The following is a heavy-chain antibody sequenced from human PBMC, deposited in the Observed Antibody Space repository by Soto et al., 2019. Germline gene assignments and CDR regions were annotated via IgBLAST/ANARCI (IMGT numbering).Heavy chain of an antibody. CDR2: ISYDGSDSLDGSHK. Sequence: GGSLRLSCAASGFAFSSYGMHWVRQSPDKGLEWVAVISYDGSDSLDGSHKYYADSVKGRFTISRDNSINTLYLQMDSLRAEDTAVYFCAKGSAGHYHAGTLVDWGQGTRVTVSS. CDR3: AKGSAGHYHAGTLVD. J-gene: IGHJ4*02. CDR1: GFAFSSYG. D-gene: IGHD3-10*01. V-gene: IGHV3-30*18.